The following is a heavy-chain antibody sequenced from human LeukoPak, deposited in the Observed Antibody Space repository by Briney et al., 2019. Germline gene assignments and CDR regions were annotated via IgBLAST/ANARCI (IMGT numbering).Heavy chain of an antibody. CDR1: GGSISSGGYY. Sequence: PSQTLSLTCTVSGGSISSGGYYWSWIRQHPGKGLEWIGYIYYSGSTYYNPSLKSRVTISVDTSKDQFSLKLSSVTAADTAVYYCAREVTIFGDWFDPWGQGTLVTVSS. CDR2: IYYSGST. J-gene: IGHJ5*02. V-gene: IGHV4-30-4*08. CDR3: AREVTIFGDWFDP. D-gene: IGHD3-3*01.